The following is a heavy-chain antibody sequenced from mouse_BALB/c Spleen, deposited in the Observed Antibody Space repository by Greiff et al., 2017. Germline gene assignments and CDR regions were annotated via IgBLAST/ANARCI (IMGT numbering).Heavy chain of an antibody. Sequence: EVMLVESGPELVKPGASVKLSCTASGFNIKDTYMHWVKQRPEQGLEWIGRIDPANGNTKYDPKFQGKATITADTSSNTAYLQLSSLTSEDTAVYYCAREEVDYWGQGTSVTVSS. J-gene: IGHJ4*01. CDR3: AREEVDY. CDR2: IDPANGNT. V-gene: IGHV14-3*02. CDR1: GFNIKDTY.